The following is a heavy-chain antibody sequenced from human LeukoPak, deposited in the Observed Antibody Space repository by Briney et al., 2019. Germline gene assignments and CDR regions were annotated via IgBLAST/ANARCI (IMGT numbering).Heavy chain of an antibody. CDR1: GFTFSSYG. D-gene: IGHD3-10*01. J-gene: IGHJ4*02. V-gene: IGHV3-30*03. CDR2: ISYDGSNK. CDR3: AGESRGDNY. Sequence: GGSLRLSCAASGFTFSSYGMHWVRQAPGKGLEWVAVISYDGSNKYYADSVKGRFTISRDNSKNTLYLQMNSLRAEDTAVYYCAGESRGDNYWGQGTLVTVPS.